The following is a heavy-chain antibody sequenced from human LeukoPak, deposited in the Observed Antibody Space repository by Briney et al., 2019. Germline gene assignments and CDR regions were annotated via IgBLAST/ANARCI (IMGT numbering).Heavy chain of an antibody. CDR1: GFTFSSYG. CDR3: ARDRPGITGTTLPDY. CDR2: ISSSSSYI. D-gene: IGHD1-20*01. V-gene: IGHV3-21*01. J-gene: IGHJ4*02. Sequence: GGSLRLSCAASGFTFSSYGMNWVRQAPGKGLEWVSSISSSSSYIYYADSVKGRFTISRDNAKNSLYLQMNSLRAEDTAVYYCARDRPGITGTTLPDYWGQGTLVTVSS.